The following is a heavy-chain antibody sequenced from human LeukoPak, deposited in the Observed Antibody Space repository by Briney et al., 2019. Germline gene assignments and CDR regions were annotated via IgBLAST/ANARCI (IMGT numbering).Heavy chain of an antibody. Sequence: SETLSLTCTVSGDSISGQYWSWIRQPPGKGLECIGYIYYSGSTNYNPSLKSRVTMSVDTSKNQFSLKLSSVTAADTAMYYCARKNWGSDHYFDYWGQGTLVTVSS. D-gene: IGHD7-27*01. CDR1: GDSISGQY. CDR2: IYYSGST. CDR3: ARKNWGSDHYFDY. J-gene: IGHJ4*02. V-gene: IGHV4-59*11.